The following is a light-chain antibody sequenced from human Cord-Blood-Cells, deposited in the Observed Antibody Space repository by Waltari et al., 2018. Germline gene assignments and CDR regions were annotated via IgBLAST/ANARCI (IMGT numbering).Light chain of an antibody. V-gene: IGLV2-23*01. J-gene: IGLJ3*02. CDR3: CSYAGSSTWV. Sequence: HSALPHPASLSGPPDPSTPISSTETSSDVGVYTFLSWYQQHPGKAPKLMIYEGSKRPSGVSNRFSGSKSGNTASLTISGLQAEDEADYYCCSYAGSSTWVFGGGTKLTVL. CDR2: EGS. CDR1: SSDVGVYTF.